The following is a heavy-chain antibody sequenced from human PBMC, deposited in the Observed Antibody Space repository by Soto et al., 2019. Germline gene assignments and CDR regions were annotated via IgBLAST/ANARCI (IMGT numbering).Heavy chain of an antibody. Sequence: EVQLVESGGGLVQPGGSLRLSCAASAFTLSSYSMNWVRRAPGKGLEWVSYINSGSTTIYYADSVKGRFTISRDNAKNSLYLQMNSLRDEDTAVYYCARDNPRSSGWDVWGQGTTVTVSS. CDR2: INSGSTTI. CDR3: ARDNPRSSGWDV. V-gene: IGHV3-48*02. J-gene: IGHJ6*02. CDR1: AFTLSSYS.